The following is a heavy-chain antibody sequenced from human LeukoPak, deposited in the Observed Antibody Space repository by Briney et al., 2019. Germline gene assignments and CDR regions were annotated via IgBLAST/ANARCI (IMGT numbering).Heavy chain of an antibody. D-gene: IGHD3-22*01. CDR3: ARDPSGYYDSSGYLHDGTFDY. CDR2: INPNSGGT. J-gene: IGHJ4*02. CDR1: GYTFTGYY. Sequence: GASVKVSCKASGYTFTGYYMHWVRQAPGQGLEWMGRINPNSGGTNYAQKSQGRVTMTRDTSISTAYMELSRLRSDDTAVYYCARDPSGYYDSSGYLHDGTFDYWGQGTLVTVSS. V-gene: IGHV1-2*06.